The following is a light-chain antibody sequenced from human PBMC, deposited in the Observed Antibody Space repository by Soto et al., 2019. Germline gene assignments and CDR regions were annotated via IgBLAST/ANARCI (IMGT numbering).Light chain of an antibody. CDR2: DAS. J-gene: IGKJ2*01. V-gene: IGKV1-39*01. Sequence: DIQMTQSPSSLSASVGDRVTITCRASQGVSTYLIWYQQRQGRPPKLLIYDASNLLGGVPSRFSGSGSGTNFTLTINSLQPEDFATYYCQQSYRTPHTFGQGTKLETK. CDR1: QGVSTY. CDR3: QQSYRTPHT.